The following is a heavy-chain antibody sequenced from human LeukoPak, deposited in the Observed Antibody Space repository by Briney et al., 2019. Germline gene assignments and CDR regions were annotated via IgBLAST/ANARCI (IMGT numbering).Heavy chain of an antibody. V-gene: IGHV1-2*02. D-gene: IGHD6-13*01. CDR2: INPNSGGT. Sequence: VASVKVSCKASGYTFTGYYMHWVRQAPGQGLEWMGWINPNSGGTNYAQKFQGRVTMTRDTSISTAYMELSRLRSDDTAVYYCARDVFSSSFYYYYYCMDVWGKGTTVTVSS. J-gene: IGHJ6*03. CDR3: ARDVFSSSFYYYYYCMDV. CDR1: GYTFTGYY.